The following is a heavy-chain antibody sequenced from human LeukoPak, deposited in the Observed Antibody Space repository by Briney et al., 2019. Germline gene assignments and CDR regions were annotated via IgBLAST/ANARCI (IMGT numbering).Heavy chain of an antibody. CDR1: GYTFTGYY. Sequence: ASVKVSCKASGYTFTGYYMHWVRQAPGQGPEWMGRINPNSGGTNYAQKFQGRVTMTRDTSISTAYMELSRLRSDDTAVYYCARIDWTEAAFDIWGQGTMVTVSS. V-gene: IGHV1-2*06. J-gene: IGHJ3*02. D-gene: IGHD1-1*01. CDR3: ARIDWTEAAFDI. CDR2: INPNSGGT.